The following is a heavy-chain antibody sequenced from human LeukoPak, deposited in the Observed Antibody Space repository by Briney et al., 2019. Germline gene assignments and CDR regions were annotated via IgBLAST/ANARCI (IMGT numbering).Heavy chain of an antibody. CDR1: GYIFTSYA. D-gene: IGHD3-22*01. CDR2: INAGNGNT. J-gene: IGHJ6*03. Sequence: ASVKVSCKASGYIFTSYAMHWVRQAPGQRLEWMGWINAGNGNTKYSQKFQGRVTLTWDTTASTAYMELSSLRSEDTAVYYCARAGDSRSYYSGYYYYYMDVWGKGTTVTVSS. CDR3: ARAGDSRSYYSGYYYYYMDV. V-gene: IGHV1-3*01.